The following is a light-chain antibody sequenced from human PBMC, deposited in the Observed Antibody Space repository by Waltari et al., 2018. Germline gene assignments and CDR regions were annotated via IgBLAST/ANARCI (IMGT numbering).Light chain of an antibody. Sequence: EIVLTQSPGPLSLSSGDRANLSFRASQGVKSNELAWYQQKPGQAPRLLIYDTSTRATGIPDRFSGSGAGTDFILTISRLDAEDFVLYYCQQYGTPLTFGGGTKVEIK. CDR1: QGVKSNE. CDR2: DTS. CDR3: QQYGTPLT. J-gene: IGKJ4*01. V-gene: IGKV3-20*01.